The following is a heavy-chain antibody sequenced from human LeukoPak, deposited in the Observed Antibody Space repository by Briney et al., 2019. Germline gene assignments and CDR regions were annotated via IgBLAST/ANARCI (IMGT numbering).Heavy chain of an antibody. J-gene: IGHJ4*02. V-gene: IGHV1-18*01. CDR1: GYTFTSYG. CDR2: ISAYNGNI. Sequence: ASVKVSCKASGYTFTSYGISWVRQAPGQGLEWMGWISAYNGNINYAQKLQGRVTMTTDTSTSTAYMELRSLRSDDTAVYYCAREAGYYYDSSGYLHFDYWGQGTLVTVSS. D-gene: IGHD3-22*01. CDR3: AREAGYYYDSSGYLHFDY.